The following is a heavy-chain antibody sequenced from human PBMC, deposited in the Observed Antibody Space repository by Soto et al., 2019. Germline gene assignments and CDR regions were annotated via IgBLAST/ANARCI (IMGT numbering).Heavy chain of an antibody. CDR2: INAGNGNT. CDR1: GYTFTSYA. CDR3: ARGGTLLRFLEWLLPTDV. D-gene: IGHD3-3*01. V-gene: IGHV1-3*01. J-gene: IGHJ6*04. Sequence: QVQLVQSGAEVKKPGASVKVSCKASGYTFTSYAMHWVRQAPGQRLEWMGWINAGNGNTKYSQKFQGRVTITRDTSASTAYMELSSLRSEDTAVYYCARGGTLLRFLEWLLPTDVWGKGTTVTVSS.